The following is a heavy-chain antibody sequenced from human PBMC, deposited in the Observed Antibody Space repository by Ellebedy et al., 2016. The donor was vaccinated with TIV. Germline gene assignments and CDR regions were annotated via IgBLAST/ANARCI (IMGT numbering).Heavy chain of an antibody. CDR1: GGSISRYH. CDR3: ARDHGGSLDY. D-gene: IGHD2-15*01. J-gene: IGHJ4*02. CDR2: IYYSGST. Sequence: MPSETLSLTCTVSGGSISRYHWSWIRQHPGKGLEWIGYIYYSGSTYYNPSLKSRVTISVDTSKNQFSLKLSSVTDAYTAVYYCARDHGGSLDYWGQGTLVTVSS. V-gene: IGHV4-59*01.